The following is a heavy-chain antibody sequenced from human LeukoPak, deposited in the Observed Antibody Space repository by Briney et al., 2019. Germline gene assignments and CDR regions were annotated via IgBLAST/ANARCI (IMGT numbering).Heavy chain of an antibody. Sequence: GGSLRLSCAASGISLSSLWMSWFRQAPGKGLEWISFIDSSSTTIFYADSVKGRFTISRDNAKNSLYLQMNSLRAEDTAVYYCARDPGYYDSSGYTRVRYFDYWGQGTLVTVSS. CDR1: GISLSSLW. CDR2: IDSSSTTI. CDR3: ARDPGYYDSSGYTRVRYFDY. V-gene: IGHV3-48*04. D-gene: IGHD3-22*01. J-gene: IGHJ4*02.